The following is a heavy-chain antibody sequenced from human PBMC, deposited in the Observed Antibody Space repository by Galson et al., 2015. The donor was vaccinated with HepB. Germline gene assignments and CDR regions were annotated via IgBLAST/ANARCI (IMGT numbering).Heavy chain of an antibody. CDR3: ARGSPLGQNWFDP. D-gene: IGHD3-16*01. CDR1: GGSFSGYY. V-gene: IGHV4-34*01. Sequence: SETLSLTCAVYGGSFSGYYWGWIRQPPGKGLVWIGEINHSGSTSYNPSLKSRVTISVDTSKKQFSLNLNSVTAADTAVYYCARGSPLGQNWFDPWGQGTLVTVSS. J-gene: IGHJ5*02. CDR2: INHSGST.